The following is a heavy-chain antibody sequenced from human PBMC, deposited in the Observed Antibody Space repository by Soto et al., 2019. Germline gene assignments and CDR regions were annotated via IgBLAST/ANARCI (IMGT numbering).Heavy chain of an antibody. V-gene: IGHV1-18*04. J-gene: IGHJ4*02. D-gene: IGHD1-26*01. CDR2: ISAYNGDT. Sequence: ASVKVSCKASGYTFTSYGITWVRQAPGQGLEWMGWISAYNGDTNYAPRLQGRVTMTTDTSTSTVYMELRSLRSDDTAVFYCARDRGSGSYYARFDYWGQGTLVTVSS. CDR1: GYTFTSYG. CDR3: ARDRGSGSYYARFDY.